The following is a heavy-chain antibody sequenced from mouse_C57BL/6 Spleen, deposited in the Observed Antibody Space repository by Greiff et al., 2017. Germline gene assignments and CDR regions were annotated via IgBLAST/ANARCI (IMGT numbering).Heavy chain of an antibody. CDR1: GYTFTSYW. V-gene: IGHV1-64*01. D-gene: IGHD1-1*01. CDR3: ARSGGYGVYWYFDV. CDR2: IHPNSGST. Sequence: QVQLKQPGAELVKPGASVKLSCKASGYTFTSYWMHWVKQRPGQGLEWIGMIHPNSGSTNYNEKFKSKATLTVDKSSSTAYMQLSSLTSEDSAVYYCARSGGYGVYWYFDVWGTGTTVTVSS. J-gene: IGHJ1*03.